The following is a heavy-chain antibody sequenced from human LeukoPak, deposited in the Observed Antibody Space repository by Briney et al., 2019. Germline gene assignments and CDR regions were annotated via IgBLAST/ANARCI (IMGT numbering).Heavy chain of an antibody. J-gene: IGHJ6*03. V-gene: IGHV4-34*01. CDR1: GGSFSGYY. CDR3: ARVRAAAGTGYYYYYYMDV. D-gene: IGHD6-13*01. CDR2: INHSGST. Sequence: SETLSLTCAVYGGSFSGYYWSWIRQPPGKGLEWIGEINHSGSTNYNPSLKSRVTISVDTSKNQFSLKLGSVTAADTAVYYCARVRAAAGTGYYYYYYMDVWGKGTTVTVSS.